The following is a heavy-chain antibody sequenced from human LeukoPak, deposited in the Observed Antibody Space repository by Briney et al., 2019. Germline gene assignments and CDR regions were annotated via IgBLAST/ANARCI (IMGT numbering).Heavy chain of an antibody. D-gene: IGHD5-18*01. CDR2: INPDGNKK. J-gene: IGHJ4*02. V-gene: IGHV3-7*01. Sequence: GGSLRLSCTASGFTFSSYAMTWVRQAPGKGLEWVASINPDGNKKYSADSVKGRFTISRDNAENSLYLQMNSLRVEDTAFYYCARDLAYSRLDYWGQGMLVTVSS. CDR3: ARDLAYSRLDY. CDR1: GFTFSSYA.